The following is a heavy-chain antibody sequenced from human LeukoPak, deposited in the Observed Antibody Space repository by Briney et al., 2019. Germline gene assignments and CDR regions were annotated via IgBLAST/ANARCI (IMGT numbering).Heavy chain of an antibody. CDR1: GFTFRNCG. J-gene: IGHJ6*02. D-gene: IGHD4-17*01. CDR2: IWYDGSNE. CDR3: ARDFRGRRGFMTTVFRGYCYGMDA. Sequence: GGSLRLSCAASGFTFRNCGMHWVGQAPGKGLEWVAVIWYDGSNEYYVDSVKGRFTISRDNSKNTLYLQMNSLRAEDTAVYFCARDFRGRRGFMTTVFRGYCYGMDAWGQGTTVTVSS. V-gene: IGHV3-33*01.